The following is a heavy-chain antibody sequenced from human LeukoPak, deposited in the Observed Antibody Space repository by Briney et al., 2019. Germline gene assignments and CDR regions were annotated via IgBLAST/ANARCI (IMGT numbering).Heavy chain of an antibody. CDR1: GFTFSSYD. Sequence: GGSLRHSCAASGFTFSSYDMHWVRQATGKGLEWVSAIGTAGDTYYPGSVKGRFTISRENAKNSLYLQMNSLRAGDTAVYYCARGIAVAGPLDAFDIWGQGTMVTVSS. CDR2: IGTAGDT. CDR3: ARGIAVAGPLDAFDI. D-gene: IGHD6-19*01. V-gene: IGHV3-13*01. J-gene: IGHJ3*02.